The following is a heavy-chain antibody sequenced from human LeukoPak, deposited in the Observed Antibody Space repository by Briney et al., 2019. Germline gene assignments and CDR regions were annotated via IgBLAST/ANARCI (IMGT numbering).Heavy chain of an antibody. D-gene: IGHD4-23*01. CDR2: IKSKTDGGTT. CDR1: GFTFSNYW. J-gene: IGHJ4*02. Sequence: GGSLRLSCAGSGFTFSNYWMRWVRQAPGKGLEWVGRIKSKTDGGTTDYAAPVKGRFTISRDDSKNTLYLQMNSLKTEDTAVYYCTTASGKPKGDYWGQGTLVTVSS. V-gene: IGHV3-15*01. CDR3: TTASGKPKGDY.